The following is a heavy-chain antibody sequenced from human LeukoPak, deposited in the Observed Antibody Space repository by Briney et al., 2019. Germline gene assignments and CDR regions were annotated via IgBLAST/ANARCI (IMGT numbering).Heavy chain of an antibody. D-gene: IGHD1-26*01. V-gene: IGHV3-20*01. CDR2: INWNGGST. CDR1: GFTFDDYG. CDR3: ARGAGELPFDY. Sequence: GGSLRLSCAASGFTFDDYGMSWVRQAPGKGLEWVSGINWNGGSTGYADSVKGRFTISRDNAKNSLYLQMNSLRAEDTGLYHCARGAGELPFDYWGQGTLVTVSS. J-gene: IGHJ4*02.